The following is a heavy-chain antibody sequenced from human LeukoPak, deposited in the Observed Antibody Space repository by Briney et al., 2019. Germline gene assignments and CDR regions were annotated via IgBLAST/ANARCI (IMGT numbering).Heavy chain of an antibody. CDR2: IYSSWST. CDR3: ARMRSRSLGDY. J-gene: IGHJ4*02. CDR1: GGSISSSSYS. V-gene: IGHV4-39*02. Sequence: PSETLSLTCTVSGGSISSSSYSWGWIRQPPGKGLEWIGSIYSSWSTYYNPSLKSRVTISVETSKNHFSLKLYSVTAADTAMYYCARMRSRSLGDYWGQGTLVTVSS. D-gene: IGHD2-2*01.